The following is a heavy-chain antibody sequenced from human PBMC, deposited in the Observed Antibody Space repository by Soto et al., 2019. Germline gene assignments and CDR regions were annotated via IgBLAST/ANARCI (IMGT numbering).Heavy chain of an antibody. J-gene: IGHJ4*02. Sequence: EVQMLESGGGLVQPGGSVRLSCATSGFTFSSYAMSWIRQAPGKGLEWVAGISGSGGSGDGTYYADSVKGRFTISRDNPKNTLYLQMSSLRVEDTAIYYCASPLGDFSSGSYPGGTSFDGWGQGTRVTVSS. V-gene: IGHV3-23*01. D-gene: IGHD3-3*01. CDR1: GFTFSSYA. CDR2: ISGSGGSGDGT. CDR3: ASPLGDFSSGSYPGGTSFDG.